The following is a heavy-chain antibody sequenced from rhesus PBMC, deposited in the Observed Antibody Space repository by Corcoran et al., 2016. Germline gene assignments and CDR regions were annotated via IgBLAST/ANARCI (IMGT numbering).Heavy chain of an antibody. CDR1: GGSVSGYW. D-gene: IGHD6-25*01. CDR2: IRSGGTT. V-gene: IGHV4-160*01. J-gene: IGHJ4*01. CDR3: ARHSGRWSDYFDY. Sequence: QMQLQQWGERLVKPSETLSLTCAVYGGSVSGYWWGWIRQPPGKGLEWIGRIRSGGTTNYNPSLKSRVTIARDTSKNQIALKLSSVTAADTAVYYCARHSGRWSDYFDYWGQGVLVTVSS.